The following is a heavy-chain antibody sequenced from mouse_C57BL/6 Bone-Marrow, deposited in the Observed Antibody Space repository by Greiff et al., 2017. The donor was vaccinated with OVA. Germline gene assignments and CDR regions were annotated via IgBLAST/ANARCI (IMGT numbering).Heavy chain of an antibody. J-gene: IGHJ4*01. CDR1: GYTFTSYW. CDR2: IDPSDSYT. CDR3: ARDGYYPYAMDY. Sequence: QVQLKQPGAELVMPGASVKLSCKASGYTFTSYWMHWVKQRPGQGLEWIGEIDPSDSYTNYNQKFKGKSTLTVDKSSSTAYMQLSSLTSEDSAVYYCARDGYYPYAMDYWGQGTSVTVSS. D-gene: IGHD2-3*01. V-gene: IGHV1-69*01.